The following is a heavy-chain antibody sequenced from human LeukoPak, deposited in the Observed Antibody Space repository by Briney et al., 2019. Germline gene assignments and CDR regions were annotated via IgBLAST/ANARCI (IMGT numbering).Heavy chain of an antibody. V-gene: IGHV3-66*01. Sequence: TGGPLRLSCTASGFIVTNNYINWVRQAPGKGLECVSLVYSGGSTYYADSVKGRFAISRDNSKNMVYLQMNSLRAEDTAMYYCARDPPAVLIDTYGWGQGTLVTVSS. D-gene: IGHD2-8*01. CDR2: VYSGGST. J-gene: IGHJ4*02. CDR3: ARDPPAVLIDTYG. CDR1: GFIVTNNY.